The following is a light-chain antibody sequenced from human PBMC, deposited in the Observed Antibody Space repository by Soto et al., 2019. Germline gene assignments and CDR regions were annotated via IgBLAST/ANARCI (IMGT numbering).Light chain of an antibody. J-gene: IGKJ1*01. CDR1: QSVSSSY. CDR2: EAS. CDR3: QQYRT. V-gene: IGKV3-20*01. Sequence: EIVLTQSPGTLSLSPGERATLSCRASQSVSSSYLAWYQQKPGQAPRLLIYEASSRATGIPDRFSGSGSGTDFTLTISRLEPEDFAVYYCQQYRTFGQGTQVDIK.